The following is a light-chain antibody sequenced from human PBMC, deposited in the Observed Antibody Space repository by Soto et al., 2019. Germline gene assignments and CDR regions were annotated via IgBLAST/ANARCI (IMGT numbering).Light chain of an antibody. V-gene: IGKV1-39*01. CDR2: AAS. CDR1: QSISSY. J-gene: IGKJ3*01. CDR3: QQTYSGFS. Sequence: GGRVTLTCRASQSISSYLNWYQKKPGKAPEVLIYAASYLQTGVPSRFSGRGSGTDFTLTIDSLQPEDIATYYCQQTYSGFSFGPGTKVDIK.